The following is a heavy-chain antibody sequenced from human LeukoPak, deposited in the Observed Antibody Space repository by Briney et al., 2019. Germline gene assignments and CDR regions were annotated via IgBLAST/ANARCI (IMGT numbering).Heavy chain of an antibody. CDR2: ISGSGSST. D-gene: IGHD1-26*01. Sequence: PGGSLRLSCAASGFTFSNYTMSWVRQAPGEGLEWVSAISGSGSSTHYADSVKGRFTISRDNSKNTLYVQMKSLRVEDTAVYYCAKDVGKWESLHFFDYWGQGTLVTVSS. CDR3: AKDVGKWESLHFFDY. CDR1: GFTFSNYT. J-gene: IGHJ4*02. V-gene: IGHV3-23*01.